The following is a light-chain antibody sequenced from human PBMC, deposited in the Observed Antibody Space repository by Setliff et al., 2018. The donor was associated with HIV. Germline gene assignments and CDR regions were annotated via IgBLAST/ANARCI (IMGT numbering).Light chain of an antibody. J-gene: IGLJ1*01. CDR1: SSNIGSNT. V-gene: IGLV1-44*01. CDR2: TNN. CDR3: AAWDDSLNGSYV. Sequence: QSALTQPPSASGTPGQRVTISCSGSSSNIGSNTVNWYQQFPGTAPKLLIYTNNRRPSGVPDRFSGSKSGTSASLAISGLQSEDEADYYCAAWDDSLNGSYVFGSGTKGTV.